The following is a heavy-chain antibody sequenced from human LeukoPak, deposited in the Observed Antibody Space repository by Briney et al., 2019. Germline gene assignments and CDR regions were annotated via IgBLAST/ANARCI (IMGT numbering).Heavy chain of an antibody. CDR2: IFHSENT. Sequence: SETLSLTCTVSGGSISSYYWSWIRQPPGKGLEWIGNIFHSENTYYNPSLKSRVTISLDTSKNHFSLKVSSVTAADTAVYYCAREYLEYGSGNDYFDYWGQGTLVTVSS. CDR1: GGSISSYY. D-gene: IGHD3-10*01. J-gene: IGHJ4*02. CDR3: AREYLEYGSGNDYFDY. V-gene: IGHV4-4*08.